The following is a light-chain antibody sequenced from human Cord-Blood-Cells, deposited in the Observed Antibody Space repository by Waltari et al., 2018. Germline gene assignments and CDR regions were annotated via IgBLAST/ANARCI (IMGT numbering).Light chain of an antibody. CDR1: QSISSY. CDR2: AAS. J-gene: IGKJ1*01. V-gene: IGKV1-39*01. Sequence: QMTQYPSSLSASVGDRVTIPCRASQSISSYLNWYQQKPGKAPKLLTYAASSLQSGVPSRFSGSGSGTDFTLTISSLQPEDFGTYYCQQSYSTPRTFGQGTKVEIK. CDR3: QQSYSTPRT.